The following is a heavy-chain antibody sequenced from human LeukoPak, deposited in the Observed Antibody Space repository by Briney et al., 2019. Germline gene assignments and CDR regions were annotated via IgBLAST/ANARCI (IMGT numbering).Heavy chain of an antibody. J-gene: IGHJ5*02. V-gene: IGHV4-59*01. D-gene: IGHD6-13*01. CDR2: IYYSGST. CDR1: GGSISSYY. CDR3: ARDASYSSSWYSLAS. Sequence: SETLSLTCTVSGGSISSYYWSWIRQPPGKGLEWIGYIYYSGSTNYNPSLKSRVTISVDTSKNQFSLKPSSVTAADTAVYYCARDASYSSSWYSLASWGQGTLVTVSS.